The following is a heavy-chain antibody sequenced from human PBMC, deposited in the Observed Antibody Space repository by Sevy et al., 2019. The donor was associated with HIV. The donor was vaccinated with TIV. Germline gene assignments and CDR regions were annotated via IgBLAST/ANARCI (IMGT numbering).Heavy chain of an antibody. V-gene: IGHV3-74*01. J-gene: IGHJ6*04. CDR3: ARGFRDV. CDR2: IDGDGSGT. Sequence: GGSQRLSCAASGFTFSTYWMHWVRQVPGKGLVWVSRIDGDGSGTSYADSVKGRFTISRDNAKNTLYLQMNSLRAEDTAVYYCARGFRDVWGKGTTVTVSS. CDR1: GFTFSTYW.